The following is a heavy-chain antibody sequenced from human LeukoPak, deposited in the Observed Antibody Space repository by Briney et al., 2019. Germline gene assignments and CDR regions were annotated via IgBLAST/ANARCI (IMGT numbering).Heavy chain of an antibody. CDR2: ISGSGGST. D-gene: IGHD6-13*01. Sequence: PGGSLRLSCAASGFTFSSYAMSWVRQAPGKGLEWVSAISGSGGSTYYADSVKGQFTISRDNSKNTLYLQMNSLRAEDTAVYYCAKAAYSSSWYYYFDYWGQGTLVTVSS. V-gene: IGHV3-23*01. CDR3: AKAAYSSSWYYYFDY. CDR1: GFTFSSYA. J-gene: IGHJ4*02.